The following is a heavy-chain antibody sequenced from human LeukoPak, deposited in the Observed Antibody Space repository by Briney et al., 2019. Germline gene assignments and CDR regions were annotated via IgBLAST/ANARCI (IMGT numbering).Heavy chain of an antibody. CDR3: AKGDY. CDR1: GFTFSSYA. CDR2: ISYDGSNK. Sequence: PGGSLRLSCAASGFTFSSYAMRWVRQAPGKGLEWVAVISYDGSNKYYADSVKGRFTISRDNSKNTLYLQMNSLRAEDTAVYYCAKGDYWGQGTLVTVSS. J-gene: IGHJ4*02. V-gene: IGHV3-30-3*01.